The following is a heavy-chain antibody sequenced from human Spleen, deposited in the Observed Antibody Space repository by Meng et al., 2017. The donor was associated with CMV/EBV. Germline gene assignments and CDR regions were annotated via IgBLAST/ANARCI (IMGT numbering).Heavy chain of an antibody. V-gene: IGHV1-2*02. Sequence: ASVKVSCKASGYSFSAYYMHWVRQAPGQGLGWMGWVNPHSGGAEFAQKFQGRVTMTRDMSMTTVYMELRRLRSDDTAVYYCTRQDSYDSESYYESLFGHWGQGTLVTVSS. J-gene: IGHJ4*02. D-gene: IGHD3-10*01. CDR2: VNPHSGGA. CDR3: TRQDSYDSESYYESLFGH. CDR1: GYSFSAYY.